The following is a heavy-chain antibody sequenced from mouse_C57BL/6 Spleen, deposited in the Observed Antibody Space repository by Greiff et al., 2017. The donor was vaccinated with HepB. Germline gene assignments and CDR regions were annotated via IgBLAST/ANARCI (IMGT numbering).Heavy chain of an antibody. CDR3: AREEDGYYSDY. D-gene: IGHD2-3*01. CDR1: GFTFSSYA. CDR2: ISDGGSYT. J-gene: IGHJ2*01. Sequence: VQLKESGGGLVKPGGSLKLSCAASGFTFSSYAMSWVRQTPEKRLEWVATISDGGSYTYYPDNVKGRFTISRDNAKNNLYLQMSHLKSEDTAMYYCAREEDGYYSDYWGQGTTLTVSS. V-gene: IGHV5-4*01.